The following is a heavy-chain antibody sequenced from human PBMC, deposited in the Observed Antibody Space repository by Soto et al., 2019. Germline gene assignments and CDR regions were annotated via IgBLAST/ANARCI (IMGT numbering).Heavy chain of an antibody. CDR1: GGTFSSYA. CDR3: AKKWFGELFHYGMDV. D-gene: IGHD3-10*01. Sequence: SVKVSCKASGGTFSSYAISWVRQAPGQGLEWMGGIIPIFGTANYAQKFQGRVTITADESTSTAYMELSSLRSEDTAVYYCAKKWFGELFHYGMDVWGQGTTVTVSS. J-gene: IGHJ6*02. V-gene: IGHV1-69*13. CDR2: IIPIFGTA.